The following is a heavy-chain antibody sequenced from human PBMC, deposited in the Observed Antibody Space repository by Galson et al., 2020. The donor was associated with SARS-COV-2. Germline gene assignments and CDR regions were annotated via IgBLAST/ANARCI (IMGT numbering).Heavy chain of an antibody. V-gene: IGHV2-26*01. CDR1: GFSLRNARMG. CDR3: ARIPLFDWLFRSPAAFDI. D-gene: IGHD3-9*01. CDR2: IFSNDEK. J-gene: IGHJ3*02. Sequence: SGPKLVKPTETLTLTCTVSGFSLRNARMGVSWIRQPPGKALEWLAHIFSNDEKSYSTSLKSRLTITKDTSKSQVVLTMTNMDPVDTATYYCARIPLFDWLFRSPAAFDIWGQGTMVTVSS.